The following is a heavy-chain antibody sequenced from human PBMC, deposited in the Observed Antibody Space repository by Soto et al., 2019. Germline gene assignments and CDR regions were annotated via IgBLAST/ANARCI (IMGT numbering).Heavy chain of an antibody. CDR1: GFTFYTYE. V-gene: IGHV3-48*03. J-gene: IGHJ3*01. CDR3: ATRWGGGGAFDF. D-gene: IGHD3-16*01. Sequence: EVQLVESGGGLVQPGGSLRLSCAASGFTFYTYEMNWVRQAPGKGLEWVSYISSSGSTTYYADSVKGRFTISRDNAKNSRYLQMNSLRAEDTAIYYCATRWGGGGAFDFWGQGTMVTVSS. CDR2: ISSSGSTT.